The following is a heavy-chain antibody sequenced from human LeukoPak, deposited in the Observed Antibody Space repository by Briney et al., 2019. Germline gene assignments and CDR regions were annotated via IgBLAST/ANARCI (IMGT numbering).Heavy chain of an antibody. CDR2: ISGSGGST. CDR1: GFTFSSYA. D-gene: IGHD6-13*01. J-gene: IGHJ4*02. Sequence: PXGSLRLSCAASGFTFSSYAMSWVRQAPGKGLEWVSAISGSGGSTYYADSVKGRFTISRDNSQNTLYLQMNSLRAENTAVYYCAKEPHAGTWFYPFDYWGQGTLVTVSS. CDR3: AKEPHAGTWFYPFDY. V-gene: IGHV3-23*01.